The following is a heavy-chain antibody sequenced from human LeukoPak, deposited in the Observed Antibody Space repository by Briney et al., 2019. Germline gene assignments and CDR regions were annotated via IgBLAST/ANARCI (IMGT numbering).Heavy chain of an antibody. J-gene: IGHJ3*02. CDR3: ASCIVGASDAFDI. Sequence: SETLSLTCTVSGYSISSGYYWGWIRQPPGKGLEWIGSIYHSGSTYYNPSLKSRVTISVDTSKNQFSLKLSSVTAADTAVYYCASCIVGASDAFDIWGQGTMVTVSS. V-gene: IGHV4-38-2*02. CDR2: IYHSGST. CDR1: GYSISSGYY. D-gene: IGHD1-26*01.